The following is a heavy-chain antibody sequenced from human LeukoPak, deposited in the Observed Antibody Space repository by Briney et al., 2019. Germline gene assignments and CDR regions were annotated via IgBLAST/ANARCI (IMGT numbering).Heavy chain of an antibody. J-gene: IGHJ5*02. D-gene: IGHD2-15*01. CDR1: GGSISSYY. CDR2: IYYSGST. CDR3: ARYCSGGSCLRWFDP. V-gene: IGHV4-59*12. Sequence: PSETLSLTCTVSGGSISSYYWSWIRQPPGKGLEWIGYIYYSGSTNYNPSLKSRVTISVDTSKNQFSLKLSSVTAADTAVYYCARYCSGGSCLRWFDPWGQGTLVTVSS.